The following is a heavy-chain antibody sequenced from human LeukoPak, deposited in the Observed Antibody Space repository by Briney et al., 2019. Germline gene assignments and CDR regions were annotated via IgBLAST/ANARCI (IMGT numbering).Heavy chain of an antibody. CDR3: ARDPGYGSGAYYEGF. J-gene: IGHJ4*02. CDR1: GFTVSNNY. V-gene: IGHV3-53*01. D-gene: IGHD3-10*01. Sequence: GGSLRLSCAASGFTVSNNYMSWVRQAPGKGLEWVSVIHSGGAAYYADSVKGRFTISRDNSKNTLYLQMNSLRAEDTAVYYCARDPGYGSGAYYEGFWGQGTLVTVSS. CDR2: IHSGGAA.